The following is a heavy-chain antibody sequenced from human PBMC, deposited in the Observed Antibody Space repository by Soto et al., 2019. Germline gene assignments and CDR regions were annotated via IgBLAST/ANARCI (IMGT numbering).Heavy chain of an antibody. V-gene: IGHV5-51*01. Sequence: PGESLKISCKGSGYSFSTYSIGWVRQVPGKGLEWLGNIHSGDSNARYSPSFQGQVTISVDKSISTTYLHWSSLKPSDTAFYYCARDPPGFHSAFDFWGQGTLVTVSS. CDR1: GYSFSTYS. CDR3: ARDPPGFHSAFDF. D-gene: IGHD4-4*01. J-gene: IGHJ4*02. CDR2: IHSGDSNA.